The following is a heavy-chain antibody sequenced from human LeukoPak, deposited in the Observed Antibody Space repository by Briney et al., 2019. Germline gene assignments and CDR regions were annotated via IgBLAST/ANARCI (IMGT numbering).Heavy chain of an antibody. V-gene: IGHV1-8*01. J-gene: IGHJ6*02. CDR2: MNPNSGNT. Sequence: ASVKVSCKASGYTFTSYDINWVRQATGQGLEWMGWMNPNSGNTGYEQKFQGRVRMTRKTSISRAYMELSSLRSEDTAVYYCVLGGDRVVVPAAIQDYYYGMDVWGQGTTVTVSS. CDR3: VLGGDRVVVPAAIQDYYYGMDV. D-gene: IGHD2-2*02. CDR1: GYTFTSYD.